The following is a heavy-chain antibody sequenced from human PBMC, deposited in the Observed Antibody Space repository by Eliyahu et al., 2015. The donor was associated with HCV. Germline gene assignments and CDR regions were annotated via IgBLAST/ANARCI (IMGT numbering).Heavy chain of an antibody. J-gene: IGHJ4*02. Sequence: QLQLQESGPSLVQPSETLSLTCIVSGGSISSGSYFWGWIRQPPGKGLEWIGNIYSTGITHYHPSLKSRVTISLDTSKNQFSLTLTSMTAADTAVYYCARGAAYWGPGTLVTVSS. V-gene: IGHV4-39*02. CDR3: ARGAAY. D-gene: IGHD6-25*01. CDR1: GGSISSGSYF. CDR2: IYSTGIT.